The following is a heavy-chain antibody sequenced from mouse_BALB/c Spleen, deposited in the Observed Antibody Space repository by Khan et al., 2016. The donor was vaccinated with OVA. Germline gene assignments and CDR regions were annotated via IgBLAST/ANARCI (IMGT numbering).Heavy chain of an antibody. CDR1: GYSFTDYN. V-gene: IGHV1S135*01. J-gene: IGHJ2*01. CDR3: ALIYYYGSWFVY. D-gene: IGHD1-1*01. Sequence: VQLQQSGPELVKPGASVKVSCKASGYSFTDYNMFWVKQSHGKSLEWIGYIDLYNGGDIYNQKFKGKATLTVDRSSSPASVQLSSLTSEATADYYFALIYYYGSWFVYWGQGTTVTVAS. CDR2: IDLYNGGD.